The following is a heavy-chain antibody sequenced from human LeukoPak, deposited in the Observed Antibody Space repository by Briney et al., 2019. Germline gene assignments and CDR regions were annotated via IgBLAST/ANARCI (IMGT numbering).Heavy chain of an antibody. CDR1: GFTFRSYA. D-gene: IGHD3-3*01. Sequence: PGVSLRLSYAASGFTFRSYAMSWVRQAPGKGLEWVSAISGSGGSTYYADSVKGRFTISRDNSKNTLYLQMNSLRAEDTAVYYCAKDAPYDFWSGYDAFDIWGQGTMVTVSS. V-gene: IGHV3-23*01. J-gene: IGHJ3*02. CDR3: AKDAPYDFWSGYDAFDI. CDR2: ISGSGGST.